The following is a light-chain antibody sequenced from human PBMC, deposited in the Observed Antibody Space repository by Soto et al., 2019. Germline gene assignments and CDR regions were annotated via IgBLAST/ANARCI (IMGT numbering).Light chain of an antibody. CDR3: QQYNSYPIT. CDR2: DAS. V-gene: IGKV1-5*01. Sequence: DIQMTQSPSTLSASVGDRVTITCRASQSISSWLAWYQQKPGKAPKLLIYDASSLESGVPSRFSGSGSGTEFTLTISSLQPDDFATDYCQQYNSYPITFGQGTRLEN. J-gene: IGKJ5*01. CDR1: QSISSW.